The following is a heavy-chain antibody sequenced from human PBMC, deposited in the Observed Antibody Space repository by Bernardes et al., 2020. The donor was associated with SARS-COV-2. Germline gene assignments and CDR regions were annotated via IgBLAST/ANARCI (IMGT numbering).Heavy chain of an antibody. CDR2: FDPEDGET. CDR3: ATDLSAHYYDSSGYIFQH. Sequence: ASVKVSCKVSGYTLTELSMHWVRQAPGKGLEWMGGFDPEDGETIYAQKFQGRVTMTEDTSTDTAYMELSSLRSEDTAVYYCATDLSAHYYDSSGYIFQHWGQGTLVTVSS. CDR1: GYTLTELS. J-gene: IGHJ1*01. V-gene: IGHV1-24*01. D-gene: IGHD3-22*01.